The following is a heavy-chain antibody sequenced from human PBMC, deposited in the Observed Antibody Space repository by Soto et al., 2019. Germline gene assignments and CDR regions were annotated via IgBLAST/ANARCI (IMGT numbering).Heavy chain of an antibody. CDR2: ISSSGSTI. D-gene: IGHD2-15*01. CDR3: ARVRCSGGSCYSAVDY. J-gene: IGHJ4*02. CDR1: GFTFSDYY. Sequence: PGGSLRLSCAASGFTFSDYYMSWIRQAPGKGLEWVSYISSSGSTIYYADSVKGRFTISRDNAKNSLYLQMNSLRAEDTAVYYCARVRCSGGSCYSAVDYWGQGTLVTVSS. V-gene: IGHV3-11*01.